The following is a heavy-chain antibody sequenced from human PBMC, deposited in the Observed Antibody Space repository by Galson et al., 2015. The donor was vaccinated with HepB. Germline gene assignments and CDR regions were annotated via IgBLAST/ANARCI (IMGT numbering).Heavy chain of an antibody. CDR3: ARGAPDTIFGVVIQT. J-gene: IGHJ5*02. Sequence: SVKVSCKASGGTFSSYAISWVRQAPGQGLEWMGGIIPIFGTANYAQKFQGRVTITADESTSTAYMELSSLRSEDTAVCYCARGAPDTIFGVVIQTWGQGTLVTVSS. CDR2: IIPIFGTA. V-gene: IGHV1-69*13. CDR1: GGTFSSYA. D-gene: IGHD3-3*01.